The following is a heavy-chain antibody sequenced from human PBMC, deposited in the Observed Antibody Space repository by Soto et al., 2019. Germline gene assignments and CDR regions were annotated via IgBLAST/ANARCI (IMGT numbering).Heavy chain of an antibody. J-gene: IGHJ4*02. CDR2: ISGSGGST. V-gene: IGHV3-23*01. Sequence: EVQLLESGGGLVQPGGSLRLSCAASGFTFSSYAMRWVRQAPGKGLEWVSAISGSGGSTYYADSVKGRFTISRDNSKNTLYLQMSSLRSEDTAGYYCANGYSSGFGYWGQGTLVTVSS. CDR1: GFTFSSYA. CDR3: ANGYSSGFGY. D-gene: IGHD6-19*01.